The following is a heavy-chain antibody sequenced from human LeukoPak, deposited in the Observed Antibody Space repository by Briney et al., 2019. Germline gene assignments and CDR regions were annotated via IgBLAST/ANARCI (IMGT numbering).Heavy chain of an antibody. CDR2: ISGSGGTT. V-gene: IGHV3-23*01. D-gene: IGHD4-17*01. J-gene: IGHJ4*02. CDR3: AKDLPDYGDYIEGY. CDR1: GFTFSSFA. Sequence: GGSLRLSCAASGFTFSSFAMSWVRQAPGKGLEWVSTISGSGGTTNYADSVRGRFTFSRDNSKNTLYLQMNSLRAEGTAVYYCAKDLPDYGDYIEGYWGQGTLVTVSS.